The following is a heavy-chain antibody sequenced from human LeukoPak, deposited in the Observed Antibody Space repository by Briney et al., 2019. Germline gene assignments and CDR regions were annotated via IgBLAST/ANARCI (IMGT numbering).Heavy chain of an antibody. CDR2: ISSSGDII. Sequence: PGGSLRLSCAASGFTFSSYEMNWVRQAPRKGLEWVSYISSSGDIIYYADSVKGRLTFSRDNAKNSLYLQMNSLRAEDTAVYYCARDGDSGFDYWGQGTLVTVSS. J-gene: IGHJ4*02. CDR3: ARDGDSGFDY. D-gene: IGHD1-26*01. CDR1: GFTFSSYE. V-gene: IGHV3-48*03.